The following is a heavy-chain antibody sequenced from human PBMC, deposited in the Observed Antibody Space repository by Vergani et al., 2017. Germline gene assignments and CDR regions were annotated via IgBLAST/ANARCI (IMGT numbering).Heavy chain of an antibody. J-gene: IGHJ5*02. CDR2: IYYSGST. D-gene: IGHD3-3*01. V-gene: IGHV4-31*03. CDR1: GGSISSGGYY. Sequence: QVQLQESGPGLVKPSQTLSLTCTVSGGSISSGGYYWSWIRQHPGKGLEWIGYIYYSGSTYYNPSLKSRVTISVDTPKNQFSLKLSSVTAADTAVYYCARDFGFLEWSGGWFDPWGQGTLVTVSS. CDR3: ARDFGFLEWSGGWFDP.